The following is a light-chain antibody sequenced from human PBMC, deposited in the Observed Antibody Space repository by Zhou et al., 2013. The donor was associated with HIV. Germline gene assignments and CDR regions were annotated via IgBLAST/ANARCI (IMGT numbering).Light chain of an antibody. J-gene: IGKJ2*01. V-gene: IGKV3-15*01. CDR2: DAS. Sequence: EIVMTQSPATLSVSPGERATLSCRASQSVNSNLAWYQQKPGQAPRFLIYDASTRATGIPARFSGSGSGTEFTLTISSLQSEDFAVFYCQQYDSPPYTFGQGTKVDVK. CDR3: QQYDSPPYT. CDR1: QSVNSN.